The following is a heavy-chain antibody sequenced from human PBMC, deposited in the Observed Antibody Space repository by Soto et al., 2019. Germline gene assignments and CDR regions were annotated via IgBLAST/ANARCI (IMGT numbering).Heavy chain of an antibody. V-gene: IGHV4-39*01. CDR2: IYYDEST. Sequence: TSAPLSLTCTVSGVSLNSGRYYWGWIRQSPGKGLAWIASIYYDESTYYNPSLKSRVTISTDKPKNQFSLTLKSVTAADTAVYYCGKVLIGATRHTDVDSWGQGALVTVSS. D-gene: IGHD2-15*01. J-gene: IGHJ4*02. CDR3: GKVLIGATRHTDVDS. CDR1: GVSLNSGRYY.